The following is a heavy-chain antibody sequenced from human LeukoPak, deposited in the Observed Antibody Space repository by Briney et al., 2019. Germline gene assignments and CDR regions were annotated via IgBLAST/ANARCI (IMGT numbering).Heavy chain of an antibody. V-gene: IGHV3-74*01. CDR1: GFTFSRYW. CDR3: ARVLSGSWDWFDP. J-gene: IGHJ5*02. CDR2: INPDGSTT. Sequence: GESLRLSCAASGFTFSRYWIHWVRQAPGKGLEWVSRINPDGSTTTYADSVKGRFTISRDNAKNTVYLQMNSLRAEDTTVYYCARVLSGSWDWFDPWGQGTLVTVSS. D-gene: IGHD3-22*01.